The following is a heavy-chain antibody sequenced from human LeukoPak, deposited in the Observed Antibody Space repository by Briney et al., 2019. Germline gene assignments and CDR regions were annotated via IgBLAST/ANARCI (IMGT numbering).Heavy chain of an antibody. CDR3: AREGIAVAGWVPY. CDR1: GFTFSSYG. V-gene: IGHV4-38-2*02. Sequence: GTLRLSCAASGFTFSSYGMSWVRQAPGKGLEWIGSIYHSGSTYYNPSLKSRVTISVDTSKNQFSLKLSSVTAADTAVYYCAREGIAVAGWVPYWGQGTLVTVSS. CDR2: IYHSGST. D-gene: IGHD6-19*01. J-gene: IGHJ4*02.